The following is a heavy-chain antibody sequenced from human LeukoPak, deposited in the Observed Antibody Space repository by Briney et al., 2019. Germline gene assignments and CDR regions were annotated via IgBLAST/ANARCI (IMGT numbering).Heavy chain of an antibody. CDR1: GGTFSSYT. J-gene: IGHJ3*02. V-gene: IGHV1-69*02. CDR2: IIPIRGIT. CDR3: ASPWLRVTTRAFDI. D-gene: IGHD4-11*01. Sequence: GASVKVSCKASGGTFSSYTISWVRQAPGQGLEWMGRIIPIRGITNYAQKFQGRVTITADKSTSTAYMELSSLRSEDTAVYYCASPWLRVTTRAFDIWGQGTMVTVSS.